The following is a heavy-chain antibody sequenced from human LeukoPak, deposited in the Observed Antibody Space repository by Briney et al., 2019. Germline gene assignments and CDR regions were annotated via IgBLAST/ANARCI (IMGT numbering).Heavy chain of an antibody. CDR1: GFTVSSNY. J-gene: IGHJ4*02. CDR3: ARERYGDLDY. V-gene: IGHV3-53*01. CDR2: IYSGGST. Sequence: GGSLRLSCAASGFTVSSNYMSWVRQAPGKGLEWVSVIYSGGSTYYADSVEGRFTISRDNSKNTLYLQMNSLRAEDTAVYYCARERYGDLDYWGQGTLVTVSS. D-gene: IGHD4-17*01.